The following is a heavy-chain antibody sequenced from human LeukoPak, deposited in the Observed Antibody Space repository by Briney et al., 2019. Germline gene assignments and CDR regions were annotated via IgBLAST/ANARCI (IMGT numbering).Heavy chain of an antibody. Sequence: SETLSLTCTVSGYSISSGYYWGWIRPPPGKGLEWIGSIYHSGSTYYNPSLKSRVTISVDTSKNQFSLKLSSVTAADTAVYYCARLNTRSWFDPWGQGTLVTVSS. CDR1: GYSISSGYY. J-gene: IGHJ5*02. V-gene: IGHV4-38-2*02. CDR2: IYHSGST. CDR3: ARLNTRSWFDP.